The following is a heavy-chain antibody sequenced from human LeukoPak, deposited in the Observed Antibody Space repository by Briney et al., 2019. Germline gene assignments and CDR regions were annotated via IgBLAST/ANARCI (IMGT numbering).Heavy chain of an antibody. CDR3: ARDYYDFWSGHYYYMDV. V-gene: IGHV4-4*02. Sequence: PSETLSLTCAVSGGSISSSNWWSWVRQPPGKGLEWIGGIYHSGSTNYNPSLKSRVTISVDKSKNQFSLKLSSVTAADTAVYYCARDYYDFWSGHYYYMDVWGKGTTVTVSS. CDR2: IYHSGST. CDR1: GGSISSSNW. J-gene: IGHJ6*03. D-gene: IGHD3-3*01.